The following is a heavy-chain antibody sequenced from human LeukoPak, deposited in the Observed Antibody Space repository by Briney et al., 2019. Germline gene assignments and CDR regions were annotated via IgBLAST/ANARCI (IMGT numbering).Heavy chain of an antibody. J-gene: IGHJ5*02. CDR3: ASDRYCSGGSCYIWFDP. D-gene: IGHD2-15*01. Sequence: PGGSLRLSCAASGFTFSSYSMNWVRQAPGKGLEWVSSISSSSHIYYADSVKGRFTISRDNAKNSLYLQMNSLRAEDTAVYYCASDRYCSGGSCYIWFDPWGQGTLVTVSS. CDR1: GFTFSSYS. CDR2: ISSSSHI. V-gene: IGHV3-21*01.